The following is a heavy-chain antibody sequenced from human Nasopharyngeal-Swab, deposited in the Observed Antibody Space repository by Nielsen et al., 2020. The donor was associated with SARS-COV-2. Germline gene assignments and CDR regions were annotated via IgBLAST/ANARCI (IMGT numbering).Heavy chain of an antibody. CDR3: ARTWAVAGGFDP. CDR2: IFSNDEK. J-gene: IGHJ5*02. V-gene: IGHV2-26*01. D-gene: IGHD6-19*01. Sequence: RQAPGKALEWLAHIFSNDEKSYSTSLKSRLTTSKDTSKSQVVLTMTNMDPVDTATYYCARTWAVAGGFDPWGQGTLVTVSS.